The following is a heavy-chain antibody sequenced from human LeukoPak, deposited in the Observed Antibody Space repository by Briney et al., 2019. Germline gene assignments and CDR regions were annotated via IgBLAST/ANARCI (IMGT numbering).Heavy chain of an antibody. CDR3: TSGGMVSGDF. CDR2: IYYSGST. V-gene: IGHV4-59*01. J-gene: IGHJ4*01. CDR1: GGSINSYY. Sequence: SETLSPTCTVSGGSINSYYWSWIRQPPGKGLEWVGYIYYSGSTSYNPSLNSRVTISRDTSKNQFSLNLRSVTAADTAVYYCTSGGMVSGDFWGHGTLVTVSS. D-gene: IGHD2-8*01.